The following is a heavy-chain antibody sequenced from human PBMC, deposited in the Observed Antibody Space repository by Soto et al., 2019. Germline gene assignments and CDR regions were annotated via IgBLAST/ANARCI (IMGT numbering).Heavy chain of an antibody. Sequence: GASVKVSCKASGYTFTSYAMHWARQAPGQRLEWMGWINAGNGNTKYSQKFQGRDTITRDTSASTAYVELSSLRSEDTAVYYCARDRCSGGSCYPDAFDIWGQGTMVTVSS. CDR3: ARDRCSGGSCYPDAFDI. CDR2: INAGNGNT. D-gene: IGHD2-15*01. CDR1: GYTFTSYA. V-gene: IGHV1-3*01. J-gene: IGHJ3*02.